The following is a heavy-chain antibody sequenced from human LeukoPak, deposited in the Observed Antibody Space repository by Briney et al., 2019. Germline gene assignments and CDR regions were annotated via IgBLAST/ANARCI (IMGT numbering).Heavy chain of an antibody. D-gene: IGHD6-19*01. J-gene: IGHJ4*02. V-gene: IGHV4-59*01. CDR1: GGSISSYY. Sequence: SETLSLTCTVSGGSISSYYWSWIRQPPGKGLEWIGYIYYSGITNYNPSLKSRVTISVDTSKNQFSLKLSSVTAADTAVYYCARASWGSGWTSPFGYWGQGTLVTVSS. CDR2: IYYSGIT. CDR3: ARASWGSGWTSPFGY.